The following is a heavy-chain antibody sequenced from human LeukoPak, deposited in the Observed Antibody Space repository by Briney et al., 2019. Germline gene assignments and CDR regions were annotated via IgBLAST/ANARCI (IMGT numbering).Heavy chain of an antibody. J-gene: IGHJ4*02. CDR3: ARDFGTMVRGVSFDY. CDR2: INPNSGGT. D-gene: IGHD3-10*01. Sequence: ASVKVSCKASGYTFTGYYMHWVRQAPGQGLEWMGWINPNSGGTNYAQKFQGRVTMTRDMSISTAYMELSRLRSDDTAVYYCARDFGTMVRGVSFDYWGQGTLVTVSS. CDR1: GYTFTGYY. V-gene: IGHV1-2*02.